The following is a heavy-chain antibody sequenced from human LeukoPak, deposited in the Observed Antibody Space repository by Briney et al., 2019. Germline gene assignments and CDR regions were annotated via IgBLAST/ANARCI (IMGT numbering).Heavy chain of an antibody. Sequence: ASVKVSCKASGYTFTGYYMHWVRQAPGQGLEWMGWISAYNGNTNYAQKLQGRVTMTTDTSTSTAYMELRSLRSDDTAVYYCARIVGSSSRTGNWFDPWGQGTLVTVSS. J-gene: IGHJ5*02. CDR1: GYTFTGYY. D-gene: IGHD6-6*01. CDR2: ISAYNGNT. V-gene: IGHV1-18*04. CDR3: ARIVGSSSRTGNWFDP.